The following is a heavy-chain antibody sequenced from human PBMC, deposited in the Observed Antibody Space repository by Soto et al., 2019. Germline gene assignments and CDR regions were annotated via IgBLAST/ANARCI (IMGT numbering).Heavy chain of an antibody. CDR2: ISSSSSYI. D-gene: IGHD5-18*01. CDR1: GFTFSSYS. Sequence: EVQLVESGGGLVKPGGSLRLSCAASGFTFSSYSMNWVRQAPGKGLEWVSSISSSSSYIYYADSVKGRFTISRDNAKNSLYLQRNTLRAEDTAVYQCAREGKQLWSIGHWFDPCGEGTLVTVGS. V-gene: IGHV3-21*01. CDR3: AREGKQLWSIGHWFDP. J-gene: IGHJ5*02.